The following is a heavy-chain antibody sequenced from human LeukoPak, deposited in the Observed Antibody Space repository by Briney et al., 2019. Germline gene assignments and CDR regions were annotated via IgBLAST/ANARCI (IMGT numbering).Heavy chain of an antibody. CDR2: IYYSGST. V-gene: IGHV4-59*12. Sequence: PSETLSLTCTVSGGSISSYYWSWIRQPPGKGLEWIGYIYYSGSTNYNPSLKSRVTISVDTSKNQFSLKLSSVTAADTAVYYCARDPVLRYFDWSRTCCYYGMDVWGQGTTVTVSS. CDR1: GGSISSYY. D-gene: IGHD3-9*01. CDR3: ARDPVLRYFDWSRTCCYYGMDV. J-gene: IGHJ6*02.